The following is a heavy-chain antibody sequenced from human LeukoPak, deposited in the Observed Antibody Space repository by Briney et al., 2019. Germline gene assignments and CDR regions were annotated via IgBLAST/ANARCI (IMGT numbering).Heavy chain of an antibody. D-gene: IGHD4-23*01. J-gene: IGHJ4*02. CDR2: ISVYNGNT. CDR1: GYTFTTYG. CDR3: ARDPDGGHDFDY. Sequence: GASVKVSCKASGYTFTTYGISWVRQAPGQGLEWMGWISVYNGNTNYAQKVQGRVTLTTDTSTTTAYMELRSLTSDDTAVYYCARDPDGGHDFDYWGQGTLVTVSS. V-gene: IGHV1-18*01.